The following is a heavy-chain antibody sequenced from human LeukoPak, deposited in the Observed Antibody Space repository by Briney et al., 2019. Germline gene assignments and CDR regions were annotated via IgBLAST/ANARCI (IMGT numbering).Heavy chain of an antibody. V-gene: IGHV3-20*01. CDR1: GFTIDDYG. CDR2: INWNGGST. Sequence: GGSLRLSCAASGFTIDDYGMSWVRQAPGKGLEWVSGINWNGGSTGYADSVKGRFTISRDNAKNSLYLQMNSLRAEDTALYHCARGLNYDILTGYDYWGQGTLVTVSS. CDR3: ARGLNYDILTGYDY. J-gene: IGHJ4*02. D-gene: IGHD3-9*01.